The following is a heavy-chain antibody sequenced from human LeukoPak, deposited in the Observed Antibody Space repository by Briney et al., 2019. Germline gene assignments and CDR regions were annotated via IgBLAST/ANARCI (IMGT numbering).Heavy chain of an antibody. D-gene: IGHD3-9*01. Sequence: GGSLRLSCAASGFTFSSYAMHWVRQAPGKGLEWVAVISYDGSNKYYADSVKGRFTISRDNSKNTLYLQMNSLRAEDTAVYYCAKSGYDILTGYNDYWGQGTLVTVSS. J-gene: IGHJ4*02. CDR2: ISYDGSNK. CDR1: GFTFSSYA. V-gene: IGHV3-30-3*02. CDR3: AKSGYDILTGYNDY.